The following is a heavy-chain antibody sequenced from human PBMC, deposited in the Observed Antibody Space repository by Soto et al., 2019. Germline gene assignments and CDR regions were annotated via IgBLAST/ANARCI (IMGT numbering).Heavy chain of an antibody. Sequence: EVQLVETGGGLIQPGGSLRLSCAASGFTVSSNYMSWVRQAPGKGLEWVSVIYSGGSTYYEDSGKGRFTIPKDNSKNTLYLQMNSLRAEDTAVYYCSSGSLGNYCYGMDVWGQGTTVTVSS. CDR2: IYSGGST. V-gene: IGHV3-53*02. CDR1: GFTVSSNY. D-gene: IGHD1-26*01. CDR3: SSGSLGNYCYGMDV. J-gene: IGHJ6*02.